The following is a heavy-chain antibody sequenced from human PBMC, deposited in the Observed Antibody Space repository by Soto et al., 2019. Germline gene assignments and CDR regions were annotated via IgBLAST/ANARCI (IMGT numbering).Heavy chain of an antibody. D-gene: IGHD4-17*01. CDR2: IYSTGVT. CDR3: ARYGDGHYGMDV. V-gene: IGHV3-66*01. J-gene: IGHJ6*02. Sequence: EVQVVESGGGLVQPGGSLRLSCAASGFTGSKFYISWVRQAPGKGLEWVSVIYSTGVTDSANSVKGRFSISRDNSKNTVYLQMNSLSADDTAVYYCARYGDGHYGMDVWGQGTTVTVSS. CDR1: GFTGSKFY.